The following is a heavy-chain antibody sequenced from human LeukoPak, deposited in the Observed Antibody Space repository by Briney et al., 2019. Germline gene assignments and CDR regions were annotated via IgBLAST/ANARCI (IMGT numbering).Heavy chain of an antibody. CDR1: GGSISSSIYY. CDR3: ARLWRAAIDY. D-gene: IGHD1-1*01. V-gene: IGHV4-39*01. Sequence: SETLSLTCTVVSGGSISSSIYYWGWIRQPPGRGLKWIGSFYYSGSTYYNPSLKSRVTISADTSKNQFSLKLSSVTAADTAVYYCARLWRAAIDYGGQGTLVTVSS. CDR2: FYYSGST. J-gene: IGHJ4*02.